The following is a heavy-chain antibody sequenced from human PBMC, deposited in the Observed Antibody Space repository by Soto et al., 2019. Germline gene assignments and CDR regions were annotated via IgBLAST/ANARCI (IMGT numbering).Heavy chain of an antibody. D-gene: IGHD3-22*01. CDR1: GGTFSSYA. V-gene: IGHV1-69*12. Sequence: QVQLVQSGAEVKKPGSSVKVSCKASGGTFSSYAISWVRQAPGQGLEWMGGIIPIFGTANYAQKFQGRVTITADESTSTAYMELRRLRSEDTAVYYCATEGDNSGERDDAFDIWGQGTMVTVSS. CDR3: ATEGDNSGERDDAFDI. J-gene: IGHJ3*02. CDR2: IIPIFGTA.